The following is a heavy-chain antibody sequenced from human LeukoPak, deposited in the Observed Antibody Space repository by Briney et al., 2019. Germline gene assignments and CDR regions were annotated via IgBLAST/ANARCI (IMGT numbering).Heavy chain of an antibody. CDR1: GGSFSVYY. CDR2: INHSGST. CDR3: ARVRRITMIVVAIRPHDFDI. Sequence: PSETLSLTCAVYGGSFSVYYSSWIRQPQGKGLEWIGEINHSGSTNYNPSHKSRVTISVDPSKNQFSLKLSSVTAADTAVYYCARVRRITMIVVAIRPHDFDIWGQGTMVTVSS. D-gene: IGHD3-22*01. J-gene: IGHJ3*02. V-gene: IGHV4-34*01.